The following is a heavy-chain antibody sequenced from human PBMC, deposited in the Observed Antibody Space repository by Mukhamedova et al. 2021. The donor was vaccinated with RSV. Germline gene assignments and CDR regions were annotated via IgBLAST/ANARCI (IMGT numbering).Heavy chain of an antibody. Sequence: SWIRQPAGKGLEWIGRIYTSGSTNYNPSLKSRVTISVDTSKNQFSLKLSSVTAADTAGYYCAREDCGGDCDNYYYYYGMDVWGQG. CDR3: AREDCGGDCDNYYYYYGMDV. J-gene: IGHJ6*02. V-gene: IGHV4-61*02. CDR2: IYTSGST. D-gene: IGHD2-21*02.